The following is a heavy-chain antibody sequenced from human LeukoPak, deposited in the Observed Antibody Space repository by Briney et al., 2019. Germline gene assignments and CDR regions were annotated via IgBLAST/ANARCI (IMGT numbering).Heavy chain of an antibody. D-gene: IGHD3-3*01. Sequence: PSGTLSLTCAVSGGSIIRNYWWSWVRQPPGKGLEWIGEIFYTGATNYNPSLKSRVTISVDTSKNQFSLKLSSVTAADTAVYYCARHPPDDFWSGYRPLWYFDYWGQGTLVTVSS. V-gene: IGHV4-4*02. CDR2: IFYTGAT. CDR1: GGSIIRNYW. CDR3: ARHPPDDFWSGYRPLWYFDY. J-gene: IGHJ4*02.